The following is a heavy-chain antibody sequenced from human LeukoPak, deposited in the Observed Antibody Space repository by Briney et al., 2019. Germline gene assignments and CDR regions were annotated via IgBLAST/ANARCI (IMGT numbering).Heavy chain of an antibody. CDR2: IYHSGST. Sequence: NTSETLSLTCTVSGHSISSGYYWGWIRQPPGKGLEWIGSIYHSGSTYYNPSLKSRVTISVDTSRNQFSLKLSTLTAADTAVYYCARKDGDYWGQGTLVTVSS. J-gene: IGHJ4*02. V-gene: IGHV4-38-2*02. CDR3: ARKDGDY. CDR1: GHSISSGYY.